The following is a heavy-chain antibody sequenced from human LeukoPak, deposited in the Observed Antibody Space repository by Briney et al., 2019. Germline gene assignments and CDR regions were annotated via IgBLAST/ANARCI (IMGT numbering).Heavy chain of an antibody. CDR1: GYSISSGYY. Sequence: PSETLSLTCTVSGYSISSGYYWGWIRQPPGKGLEWLGSIYHSGRTYYNPSLKSRVTISIDKSKNPFSLKLSSVTAADTAVYYCARDSSGKYNWFDPWGQGTLVTVSS. D-gene: IGHD3-22*01. J-gene: IGHJ5*02. CDR3: ARDSSGKYNWFDP. V-gene: IGHV4-38-2*02. CDR2: IYHSGRT.